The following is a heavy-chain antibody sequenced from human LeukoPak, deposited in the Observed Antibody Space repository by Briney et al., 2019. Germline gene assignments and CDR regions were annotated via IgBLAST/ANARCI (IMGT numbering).Heavy chain of an antibody. Sequence: GGSLRLSCAASGFTFDDYAMHWVRQAPGKGLEWVSGISWNSGSIGYADSVKGRFTISRDNAKNSLYLQMNSLRAEDTALYYCAKDYYDSSGYYLPDYWGQGTLVTVSS. CDR3: AKDYYDSSGYYLPDY. J-gene: IGHJ4*02. D-gene: IGHD3-22*01. CDR2: ISWNSGSI. V-gene: IGHV3-9*01. CDR1: GFTFDDYA.